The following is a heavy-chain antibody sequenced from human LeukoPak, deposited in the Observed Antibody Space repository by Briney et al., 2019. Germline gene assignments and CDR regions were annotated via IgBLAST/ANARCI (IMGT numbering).Heavy chain of an antibody. CDR2: MNPNTGNT. CDR1: RYTITSYD. D-gene: IGHD7-27*01. J-gene: IGHJ6*03. V-gene: IGHV1-8*03. Sequence: ASVKVSCKASRYTITSYDINWVRQATGQGLEWMGWMNPNTGNTGYAQKFQGRITFTRGISINTAYMELSSLRSDDTAVYYCARVPTLGIYYYYHYMDVWGKGTTVTVSS. CDR3: ARVPTLGIYYYYHYMDV.